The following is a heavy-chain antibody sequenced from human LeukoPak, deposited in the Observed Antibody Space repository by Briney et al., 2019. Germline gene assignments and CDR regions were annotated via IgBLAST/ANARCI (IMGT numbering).Heavy chain of an antibody. CDR3: AKTYYDFWSGVDY. CDR1: GFIFTDYW. Sequence: PGGSLRLSCAASGFIFTDYWMNWVRQAPGRGLEWLASVKGDGSATSYVDSVKGRFTISRDNSKNTLYLQMNSLRAEDTAVYYCAKTYYDFWSGVDYWGQGTLVTVSS. J-gene: IGHJ4*02. CDR2: VKGDGSAT. D-gene: IGHD3-3*01. V-gene: IGHV3-7*03.